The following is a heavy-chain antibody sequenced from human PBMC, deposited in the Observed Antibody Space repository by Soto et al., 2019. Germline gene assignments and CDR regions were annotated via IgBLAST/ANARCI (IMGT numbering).Heavy chain of an antibody. J-gene: IGHJ6*03. D-gene: IGHD3-10*01. CDR2: INHSGST. CDR1: GGSFSGYY. CDR3: ARGAGWFGREYYYYMDV. Sequence: SETLSLTCAVYGGSFSGYYWSWIRQPPGKGLEWIGEINHSGSTNYNPSLKSLVTISVDTSKNQFSLKLSSVTAADTAVYYCARGAGWFGREYYYYMDVWGKGTTVTVSS. V-gene: IGHV4-34*01.